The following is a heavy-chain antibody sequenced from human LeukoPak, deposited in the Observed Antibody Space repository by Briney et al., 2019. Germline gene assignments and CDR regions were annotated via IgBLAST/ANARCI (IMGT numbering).Heavy chain of an antibody. Sequence: PSETLSLTCAVYGGSFSGYYWSWIRQPPGKGLEWIGEINHSGSTNYNPSLKSRVTISVDTSKNQFSLKLSSVTAANTAEYYSARGMLRYFDRWGQGTLVTVSS. J-gene: IGHJ4*02. CDR3: ARGMLRYFDR. CDR2: INHSGST. D-gene: IGHD3-3*01. V-gene: IGHV4-34*01. CDR1: GGSFSGYY.